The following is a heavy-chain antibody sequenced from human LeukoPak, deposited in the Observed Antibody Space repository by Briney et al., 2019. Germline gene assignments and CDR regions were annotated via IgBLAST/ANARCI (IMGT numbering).Heavy chain of an antibody. D-gene: IGHD6-13*01. CDR2: INYSGST. CDR1: GGSISNTFYY. J-gene: IGHJ2*01. CDR3: ARVYYSNSYDYWYFDL. Sequence: SETLSLTCTVSGGSISNTFYYWGWIRQPPGKGLEWIGSINYSGSTYYNPSLKSRVTISVDTSKNQFSLKLSSVTAADTAVYYCARVYYSNSYDYWYFDLWGRGTLVTVSS. V-gene: IGHV4-39*07.